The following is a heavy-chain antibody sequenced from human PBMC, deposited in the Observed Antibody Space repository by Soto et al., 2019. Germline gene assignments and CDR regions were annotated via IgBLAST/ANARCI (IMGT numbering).Heavy chain of an antibody. V-gene: IGHV3-30-3*01. Sequence: QVQLVESGGGVVQPGRSLRLSCAASGFTFSSYAMHWVRQAPGKGLEWVAVISYDGSNKYYADSVKGRFTISRDNSKKPMYLQMNSLRADGTAVYYSARPLWRNDYNWRYFDLWGRVTLFSVSS. CDR2: ISYDGSNK. D-gene: IGHD1-1*01. CDR1: GFTFSSYA. CDR3: ARPLWRNDYNWRYFDL. J-gene: IGHJ2*01.